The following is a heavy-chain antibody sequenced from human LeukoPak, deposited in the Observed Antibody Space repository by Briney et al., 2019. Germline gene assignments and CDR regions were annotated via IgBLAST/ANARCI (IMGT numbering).Heavy chain of an antibody. Sequence: GGSLRLSCAVSGFTVRSNYMSWVCQAPGKGLEWVSVIYSGGSTYYADSVKGRFTISRDNSKNTLYLQMNSLRAEDTAVYFCARGLGYCSTTTCLLPFDYWGQGTLVTVSS. CDR1: GFTVRSNY. CDR2: IYSGGST. CDR3: ARGLGYCSTTTCLLPFDY. V-gene: IGHV3-53*01. J-gene: IGHJ4*02. D-gene: IGHD2-2*01.